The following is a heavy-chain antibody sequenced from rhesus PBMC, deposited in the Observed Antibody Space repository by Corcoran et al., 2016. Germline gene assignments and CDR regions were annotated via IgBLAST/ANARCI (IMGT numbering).Heavy chain of an antibody. J-gene: IGHJ5-1*01. V-gene: IGHV4S14*01. Sequence: QVQLQESGPGLVKPSETLSLTCAVSGYSISSGYYWNWIRQPPGKGLEWIGSIIGSGECTDLHPSGKSRGALSMDTSRTPFSLSRSSVTAADTACDYCARGQTRHRFDVWGPGVLVTISS. CDR2: IIGSGECT. CDR3: ARGQTRHRFDV. D-gene: IGHD3-40*01. CDR1: GYSISSGYY.